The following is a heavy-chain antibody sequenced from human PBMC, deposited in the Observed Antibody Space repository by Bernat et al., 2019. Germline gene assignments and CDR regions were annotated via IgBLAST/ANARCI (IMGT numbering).Heavy chain of an antibody. CDR2: ISAHNGDT. J-gene: IGHJ6*02. CDR3: ARDHRWLAWYEMDV. CDR1: GYTFANYD. Sequence: QVHLVQSVRAVKQPGASVQVSCKTSGYTFANYDITWVRQAPGQWLEWVGWISAHNGDTKYGQKFRCRVTMTTDTSTTTAYLEVRSLRPNETGVYYCARDHRWLAWYEMDVWGQGTTVSVSS. D-gene: IGHD6-19*01. V-gene: IGHV1-18*01.